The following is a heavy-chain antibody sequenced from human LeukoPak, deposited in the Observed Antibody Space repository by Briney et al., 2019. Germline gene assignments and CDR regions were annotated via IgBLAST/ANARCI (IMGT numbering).Heavy chain of an antibody. D-gene: IGHD3-10*01. J-gene: IGHJ4*02. CDR1: GYTFTSYG. CDR2: ISAYNGNT. Sequence: GASVKVSCKASGYTFTSYGISWVRQAPGQGLEWMGWISAYNGNTNYAQKLQGRVTMTTDTSTSTAYMELRSLRSDDTAVYYCARDGALWFGELYFIPFFDYWGQGTLVTVSS. CDR3: ARDGALWFGELYFIPFFDY. V-gene: IGHV1-18*01.